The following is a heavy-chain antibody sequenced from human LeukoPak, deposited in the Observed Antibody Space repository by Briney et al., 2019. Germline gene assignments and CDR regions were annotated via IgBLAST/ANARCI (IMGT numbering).Heavy chain of an antibody. J-gene: IGHJ4*02. D-gene: IGHD2-2*01. CDR2: ISGSGGST. Sequence: GGSLRLSCVASGFTFSSYWMHWVRHAPGEGLEWVSAISGSGGSTYYADSVKGRFTISRDNSKNTLYLQMNSLRAEDTAVYYCAKSPGYAVVPAAMYFDYWGQGTLVTVSS. V-gene: IGHV3-23*01. CDR1: GFTFSSYW. CDR3: AKSPGYAVVPAAMYFDY.